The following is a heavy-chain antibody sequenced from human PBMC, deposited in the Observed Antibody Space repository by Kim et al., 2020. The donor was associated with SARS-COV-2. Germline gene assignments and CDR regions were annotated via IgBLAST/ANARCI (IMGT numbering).Heavy chain of an antibody. CDR2: YI. D-gene: IGHD2-15*01. Sequence: YIFNARSPTGRFTTSTDHAKNSLYLQMNSLRAEYTAVYYCARSYGGGIDYWGQGTLVTVSS. V-gene: IGHV3-21*01. CDR3: ARSYGGGIDY. J-gene: IGHJ4*02.